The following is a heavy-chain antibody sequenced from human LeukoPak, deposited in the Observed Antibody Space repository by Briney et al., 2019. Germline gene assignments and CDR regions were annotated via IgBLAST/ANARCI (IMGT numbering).Heavy chain of an antibody. Sequence: GGSLRLSCAASGFTFSSYAMHWVRQAPGKGLEWVAVISYDGSNKYYADSVKGRFTISRDNSKNTLYLQMNSLRAEDTAVYYCARDRFIAVAGTSVYYYYGMDVWGQGTTVTVSS. D-gene: IGHD6-19*01. J-gene: IGHJ6*02. CDR3: ARDRFIAVAGTSVYYYYGMDV. CDR2: ISYDGSNK. CDR1: GFTFSSYA. V-gene: IGHV3-30-3*01.